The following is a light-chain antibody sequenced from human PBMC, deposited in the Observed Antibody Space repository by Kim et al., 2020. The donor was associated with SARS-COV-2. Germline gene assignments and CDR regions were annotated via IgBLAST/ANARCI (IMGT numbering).Light chain of an antibody. CDR2: GAS. J-gene: IGKJ1*01. Sequence: SVSPGERATLSCRASQSVSSNLAWYQQKPCQAPRLLIYGASTRATGIPARFSGSGSGTEFTLTISSLQSEDFAVYYCQQYNNWWTFGQGTKVDIK. CDR1: QSVSSN. CDR3: QQYNNWWT. V-gene: IGKV3-15*01.